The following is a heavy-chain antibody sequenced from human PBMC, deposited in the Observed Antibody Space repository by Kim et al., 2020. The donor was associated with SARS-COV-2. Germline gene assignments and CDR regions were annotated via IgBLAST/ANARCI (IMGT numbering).Heavy chain of an antibody. Sequence: GGSLRLSCAASGFTFSNAWMSWVRQAPGKGLEWVGRIKSKTDGGTTDYAAPVKGRFTISRDDSKNTLYLQMNSLKTEDTAVYYCTTANWNYGRLNYYYYGMDVWGQGTTVSVS. CDR1: GFTFSNAW. CDR2: IKSKTDGGTT. CDR3: TTANWNYGRLNYYYYGMDV. V-gene: IGHV3-15*01. D-gene: IGHD1-7*01. J-gene: IGHJ6*02.